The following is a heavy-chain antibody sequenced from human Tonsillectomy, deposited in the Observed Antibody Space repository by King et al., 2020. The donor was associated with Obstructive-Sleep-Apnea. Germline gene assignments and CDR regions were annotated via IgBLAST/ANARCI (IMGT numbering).Heavy chain of an antibody. Sequence: VQLVESGGGGVRPGGSLRLSCAASGFTFDDYGMSWVRPAPGKGLEWVSGINWNGGSTGYADSVKGRFTISRDNAKNSLYLQMNSLRAEDTALYHCAREVYYYGSGSLHYFDYWGQGTLVTVSS. D-gene: IGHD3-10*01. CDR3: AREVYYYGSGSLHYFDY. V-gene: IGHV3-20*01. J-gene: IGHJ4*02. CDR1: GFTFDDYG. CDR2: INWNGGST.